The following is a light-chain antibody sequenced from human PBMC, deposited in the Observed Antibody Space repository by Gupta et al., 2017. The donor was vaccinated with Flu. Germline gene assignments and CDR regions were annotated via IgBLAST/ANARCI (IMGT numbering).Light chain of an antibody. J-gene: IGKJ3*01. Sequence: EIVLTQSPGTLSLSPGERATLSCRASQTVRNNYLAWYQQKPGQAPRLLIYGASSRATGIPDRFSGSGSGTDFTLTISRLEPEDFAIYYCQQHDNSLLTFGPGTKVDIK. CDR1: QTVRNNY. CDR3: QQHDNSLLT. CDR2: GAS. V-gene: IGKV3-20*01.